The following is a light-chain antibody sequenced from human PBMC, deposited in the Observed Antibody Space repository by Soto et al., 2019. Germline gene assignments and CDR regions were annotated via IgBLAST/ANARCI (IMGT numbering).Light chain of an antibody. V-gene: IGLV2-8*01. Sequence: QSVLTQPPSASGSPGQSVAISCTGTSSDVGGYNYVSWYQQHPGKAPKLMLYEVNKRPSGVPDRFAGSKSGNTASLTVSGLQAEDEPDYYSSSYAGSSHVFGTGTKVTV. CDR3: SSYAGSSHV. CDR1: SSDVGGYNY. J-gene: IGLJ1*01. CDR2: EVN.